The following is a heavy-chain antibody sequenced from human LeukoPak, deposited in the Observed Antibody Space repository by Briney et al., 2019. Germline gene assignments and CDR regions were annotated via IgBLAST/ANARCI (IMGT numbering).Heavy chain of an antibody. J-gene: IGHJ6*03. CDR2: MNPNSGNT. V-gene: IGHV1-8*01. Sequence: ASVKVSCKASGYTFTSYDINWVRQATGQGLEWMGWMNPNSGNTGYAQKFQGRVTMTRNTSISTAYMELSSLRSEDTAVYYCARSYYGSGSYSGYYYYMDVWGKGTTVTVSS. D-gene: IGHD3-10*01. CDR3: ARSYYGSGSYSGYYYYMDV. CDR1: GYTFTSYD.